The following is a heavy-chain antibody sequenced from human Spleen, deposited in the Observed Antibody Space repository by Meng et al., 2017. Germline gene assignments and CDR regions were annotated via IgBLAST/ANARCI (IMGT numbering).Heavy chain of an antibody. CDR2: IDPRSGDT. CDR1: GYTFTAYW. Sequence: ASVKVSCKPSGYTFTAYWLHWVRQTPGQGLDWMGRIDPRSGDTQYAQKFQGRVTMTRDTSISTTYMELSRLRSDDTAVYYCARGGAGDIVVVVAATPDLAFDIWGQGTMVTVSS. V-gene: IGHV1-2*06. J-gene: IGHJ3*02. CDR3: ARGGAGDIVVVVAATPDLAFDI. D-gene: IGHD2-15*01.